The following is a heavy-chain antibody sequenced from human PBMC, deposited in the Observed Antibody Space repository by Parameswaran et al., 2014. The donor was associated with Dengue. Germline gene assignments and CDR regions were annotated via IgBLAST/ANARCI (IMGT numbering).Heavy chain of an antibody. V-gene: IGHV3-11*01. CDR1: GFTFSDYY. CDR3: ARAQVGHYYYYYYMDV. CDR2: ISSSGSTI. D-gene: IGHD2-2*01. Sequence: GESLKISCAASGFTFSDYYMSWIRQAPGKGLEWVSYISSSGSTIYYADSVKGRFTISRDNAKNSLYLQMNSLRAEDTAVYYCARAQVGHYYYYYYMDVWGKGTTVTVSS. J-gene: IGHJ6*03.